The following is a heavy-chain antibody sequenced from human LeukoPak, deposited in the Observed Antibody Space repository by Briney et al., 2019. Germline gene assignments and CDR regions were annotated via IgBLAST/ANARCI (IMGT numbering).Heavy chain of an antibody. J-gene: IGHJ4*02. CDR1: GGSISSNNW. CDR3: ARVNINNWHSCDY. Sequence: PSGTLSLTCAVSGGSISSNNWWGWVRQPPGKGLEWIGEIYHSGSPNYNPSLKSRVTISVDKSRNHFSLNLSSVTAADTAVYYCARVNINNWHSCDYWGQGTLVTVSS. V-gene: IGHV4-4*02. D-gene: IGHD1-1*01. CDR2: IYHSGSP.